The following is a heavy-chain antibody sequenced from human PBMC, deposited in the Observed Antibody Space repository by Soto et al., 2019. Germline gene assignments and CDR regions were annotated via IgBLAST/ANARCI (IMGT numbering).Heavy chain of an antibody. D-gene: IGHD3-10*01. Sequence: WGSLRLSCAASGFTFTAFGMHWVRQAPGKGLEWVAGLSYNVNKKYYGDSVKGRFTISRDNSKKILYLEMNSLRKEDSALYFCAKLGGSQHDFNRCECWGKGYLVTISS. J-gene: IGHJ4*02. CDR2: LSYNVNKK. CDR1: GFTFTAFG. V-gene: IGHV3-30*18. CDR3: AKLGGSQHDFNRCEC.